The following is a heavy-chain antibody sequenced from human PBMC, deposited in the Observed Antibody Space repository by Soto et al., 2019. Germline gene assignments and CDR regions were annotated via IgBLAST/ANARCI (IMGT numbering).Heavy chain of an antibody. J-gene: IGHJ6*03. CDR1: GGSISISNW. V-gene: IGHV4-4*02. CDR3: AWGGYYFYMDV. Sequence: QVQLQESGPGLVKPSETLSLTCAVSGGSISISNWWSWVRQTPGKGLVWIGQIHHSGSTNYSPSLTGRVTISVDKSKNQFDLKMNSVTAADTAVYYCAWGGYYFYMDVWGKGTTVTVSS. CDR2: IHHSGST. D-gene: IGHD3-10*01.